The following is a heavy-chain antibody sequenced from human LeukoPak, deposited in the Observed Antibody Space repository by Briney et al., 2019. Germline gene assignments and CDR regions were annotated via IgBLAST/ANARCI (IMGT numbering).Heavy chain of an antibody. CDR1: GFTFSSYA. D-gene: IGHD2-21*01. CDR2: ISYDGSNK. J-gene: IGHJ6*02. Sequence: PGGSLRLSCAASGFTFSSYAMHWVRQAPGKGVEWVAVISYDGSNKYYADSVKGRFTISRDNSKNTLYLQMNSLRAEDTAVYYCARGDGYYYYGMDVWGQGTTVTVSS. CDR3: ARGDGYYYYGMDV. V-gene: IGHV3-30-3*01.